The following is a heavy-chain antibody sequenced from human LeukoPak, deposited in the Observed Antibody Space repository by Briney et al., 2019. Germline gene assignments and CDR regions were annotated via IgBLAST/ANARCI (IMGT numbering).Heavy chain of an antibody. CDR3: AKGIYSSGWSYFDY. CDR1: GFTFSNSA. J-gene: IGHJ4*01. Sequence: GGSLRLSCAASGFTFSNSAMSWVRQAPGKGLEWVSTLSGGGITTYYADSVKGRFTISIDNSKNTLYLQMNSLRAEDTSVYYCAKGIYSSGWSYFDYWGHGTLVTVSS. V-gene: IGHV3-23*01. D-gene: IGHD6-19*01. CDR2: LSGGGITT.